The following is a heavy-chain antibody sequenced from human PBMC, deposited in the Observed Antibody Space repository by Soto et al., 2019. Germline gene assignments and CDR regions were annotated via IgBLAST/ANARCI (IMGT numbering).Heavy chain of an antibody. CDR2: IFPGDSQA. CDR1: GYSFTGYW. Sequence: LGESLKISCETSGYSFTGYWIGWVRQMSGKGLEWVGIIFPGDSQARYSPSFQGQVTMSVDKSITAAYLQWSSLRASDTATYYCARQGYSYGLSVGLDVWGQGTTVTVSS. V-gene: IGHV5-51*01. D-gene: IGHD5-18*01. J-gene: IGHJ6*02. CDR3: ARQGYSYGLSVGLDV.